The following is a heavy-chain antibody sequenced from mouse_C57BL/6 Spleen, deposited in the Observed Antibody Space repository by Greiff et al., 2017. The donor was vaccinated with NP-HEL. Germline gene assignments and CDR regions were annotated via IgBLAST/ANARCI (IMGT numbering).Heavy chain of an antibody. V-gene: IGHV5-15*04. Sequence: DVKLVESGGGLVQPGGSLKLSCAASGFAFSDYGMAWVRQAPRKGPEWVAFISNLAYSIYYADTVTGRFTISRENAKNTLYLEMSSLRSEDTAMYYCARRQDRGDFDVWGTGTTVTVSS. D-gene: IGHD2-14*01. CDR1: GFAFSDYG. CDR3: ARRQDRGDFDV. CDR2: ISNLAYSI. J-gene: IGHJ1*03.